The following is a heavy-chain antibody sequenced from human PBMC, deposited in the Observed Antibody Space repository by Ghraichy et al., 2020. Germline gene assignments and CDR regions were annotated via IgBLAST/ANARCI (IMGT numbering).Heavy chain of an antibody. J-gene: IGHJ6*03. Sequence: GGSLRLSCAASGFTFSTYAMHWVRQAPGKGLEYVSTISSNGGNTYHANSVRGRFTISRDNSKNTLYLQMGSLRADDMAVYYCAKNRGCGGDCYSTYYYYYYMDVWGKGTTVTVSS. CDR2: ISSNGGNT. D-gene: IGHD2-21*01. CDR3: AKNRGCGGDCYSTYYYYYYMDV. V-gene: IGHV3-64*01. CDR1: GFTFSTYA.